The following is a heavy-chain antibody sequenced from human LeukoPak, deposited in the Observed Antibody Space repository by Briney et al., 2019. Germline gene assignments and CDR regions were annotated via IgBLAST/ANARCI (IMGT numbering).Heavy chain of an antibody. CDR3: AREGSCSDSICLVDF. D-gene: IGHD3-22*01. J-gene: IGHJ4*02. V-gene: IGHV3-21*01. CDR1: GFTFSTSS. Sequence: GGSLTFYCAASGFTFSTSSMRWVRQAPGQGLEWVSSTSGGSAYISYADSVKGRFTISRANAKNSMYLQMNSLRAEDTAVYYCAREGSCSDSICLVDFWGQGSLVTVSS. CDR2: TSGGSAYI.